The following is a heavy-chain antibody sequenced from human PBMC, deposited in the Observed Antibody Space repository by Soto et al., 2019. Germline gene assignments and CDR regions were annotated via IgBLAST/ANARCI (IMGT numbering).Heavy chain of an antibody. CDR3: AREGSLLFGGNSDYYSTIDV. V-gene: IGHV4-59*12. Sequence: SETLSLTCTDSGGSISSYYWSWIRQPPGKGLEWIGYIYYSGSTNYNPSLKSRVTISVDTSKNQFSLKQSALAAADTAFYYCAREGSLLFGGNSDYYSTIDVWDQGTTVTVSS. D-gene: IGHD2-21*02. CDR1: GGSISSYY. CDR2: IYYSGST. J-gene: IGHJ6*02.